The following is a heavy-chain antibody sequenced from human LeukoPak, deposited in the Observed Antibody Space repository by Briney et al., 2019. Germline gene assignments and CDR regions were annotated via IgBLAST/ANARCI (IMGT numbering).Heavy chain of an antibody. CDR2: INHDGSEK. J-gene: IGHJ4*02. CDR1: GFTFSTYW. D-gene: IGHD4-17*01. V-gene: IGHV3-7*05. Sequence: GGSLRLSCAASGFTFSTYWMSWVRQAPGKGLEWVANINHDGSEKYYVDSVKGRFTISRDYAKNSLYLQMNSLSAEDTAVYYCARGDYGDYAFDYWGQGTLVTVSS. CDR3: ARGDYGDYAFDY.